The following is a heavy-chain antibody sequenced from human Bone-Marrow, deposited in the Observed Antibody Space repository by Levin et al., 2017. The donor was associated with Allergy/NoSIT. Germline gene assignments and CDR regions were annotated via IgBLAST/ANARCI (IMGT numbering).Heavy chain of an antibody. CDR3: ARYPKSGPVPFDS. J-gene: IGHJ4*02. D-gene: IGHD1-14*01. V-gene: IGHV1-2*02. CDR2: ISPHGGTT. CDR1: GYSFTDYF. Sequence: RASVKVSCKTSGYSFTDYFIHWVRQAPGQGLEWMGWISPHGGTTKYPQKFQGRVTMTSDTSISTAYLELSSLRSDDTAVYYCARYPKSGPVPFDSWGQGTLLIVSS.